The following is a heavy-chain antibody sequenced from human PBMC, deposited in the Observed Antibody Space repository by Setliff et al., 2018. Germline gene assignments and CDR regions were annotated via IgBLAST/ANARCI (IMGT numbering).Heavy chain of an antibody. CDR1: GDSISIRGHY. V-gene: IGHV4-39*07. CDR2: VYYGAGT. J-gene: IGHJ5*02. D-gene: IGHD3-10*01. CDR3: ARSGDYGSGRLSP. Sequence: SETLSLTCSVSGDSISIRGHYLGWIRQPPGQGLEWIGSVYYGAGTYYNPSLTSRVTMSVDTSKSQFSLKLRSVTAADTAVYYCARSGDYGSGRLSPWGQGTLVTV.